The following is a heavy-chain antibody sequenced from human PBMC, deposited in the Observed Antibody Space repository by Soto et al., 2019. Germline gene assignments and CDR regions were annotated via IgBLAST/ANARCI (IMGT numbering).Heavy chain of an antibody. V-gene: IGHV3-7*01. CDR3: ARDPRGAAIWMGNWFDP. J-gene: IGHJ5*02. D-gene: IGHD2-2*02. Sequence: EVQLVESGGGLVQPGGSLRLSCAASGFTFSSYWMSWVRQAPGKGLEGVANIKQDGSEKYYVDSVKGRFTISRDNAKNSLYLQMNSLRAEDTAVYYCARDPRGAAIWMGNWFDPWGQGTLVTVSS. CDR1: GFTFSSYW. CDR2: IKQDGSEK.